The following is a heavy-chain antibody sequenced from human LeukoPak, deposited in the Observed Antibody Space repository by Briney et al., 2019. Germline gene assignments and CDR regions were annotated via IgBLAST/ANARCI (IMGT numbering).Heavy chain of an antibody. V-gene: IGHV4-30-2*01. Sequence: PSETLSLTCAVSGGSISSGGYSWSWIRQPPGKGLEWIGYIYHSGSTYYNPSLKSRVTISVDRSKNQFSLKLSSVTAADTAVYYCARGKLRGAFDYWGQGTLVTVSS. CDR3: ARGKLRGAFDY. J-gene: IGHJ4*02. CDR1: GGSISSGGYS. CDR2: IYHSGST. D-gene: IGHD4-23*01.